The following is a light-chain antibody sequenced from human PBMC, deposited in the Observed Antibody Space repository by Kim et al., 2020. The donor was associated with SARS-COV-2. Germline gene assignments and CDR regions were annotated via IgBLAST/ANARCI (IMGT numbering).Light chain of an antibody. CDR3: QVWDSSSDHRVV. CDR1: SIGSKG. CDR2: YDS. V-gene: IGLV3-21*04. Sequence: PGKQARVSCGGHSIGSKGVPCYQQKSGQAPVLVMCYDSDRPSGIPERFSGSNSGNTATLTISRVEAGDEADYYCQVWDSSSDHRVVFGGGTQLTVL. J-gene: IGLJ2*01.